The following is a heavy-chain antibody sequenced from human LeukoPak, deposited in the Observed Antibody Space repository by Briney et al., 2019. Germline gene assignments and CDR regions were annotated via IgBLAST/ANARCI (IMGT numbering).Heavy chain of an antibody. CDR2: IYTSGST. Sequence: PSETLSLTCTVSGGSISSGSYYWSWLRPPAGKGLEWIGRIYTSGSTNYNPSRRSRVTISVDTSKNQFSLKLSSVTAAHTAAYLCTRECLARDKNYYYSMDVWGKGTRSPSP. V-gene: IGHV4-61*02. D-gene: IGHD3-10*02. CDR1: GGSISSGSYY. J-gene: IGHJ6*03. CDR3: TRECLARDKNYYYSMDV.